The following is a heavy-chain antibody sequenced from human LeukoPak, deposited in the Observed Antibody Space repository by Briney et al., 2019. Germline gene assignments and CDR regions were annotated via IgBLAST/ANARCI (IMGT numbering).Heavy chain of an antibody. CDR1: GGSFSGYY. J-gene: IGHJ6*03. CDR2: INHSGST. D-gene: IGHD3-10*01. CDR3: ARRGRYYGSGCYYYMDV. Sequence: PSETLSLTCAVYGGSFSGYYWSWIRQPPGKGLEWIGEINHSGSTNYNPSLKSRVTISVDTSKNQFSLKLSSVTAADTAVYYCARRGRYYGSGCYYYMDVWGKGTTVTVSS. V-gene: IGHV4-34*01.